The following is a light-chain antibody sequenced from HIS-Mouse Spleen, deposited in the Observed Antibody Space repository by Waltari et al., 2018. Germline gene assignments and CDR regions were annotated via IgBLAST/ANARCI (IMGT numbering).Light chain of an antibody. CDR1: ALPKKF. V-gene: IGLV3-10*01. CDR3: YSTDSSGNHRV. J-gene: IGLJ2*01. Sequence: SYELTQPPSVPVSPGQPARNPCPGNALPKKFAYWYQQKSGQAPVLVIYEDSKRPSGIPERFSGSSSGTMATLTISGAQVEDEADYYCYSTDSSGNHRVFGGGTKLTVL. CDR2: EDS.